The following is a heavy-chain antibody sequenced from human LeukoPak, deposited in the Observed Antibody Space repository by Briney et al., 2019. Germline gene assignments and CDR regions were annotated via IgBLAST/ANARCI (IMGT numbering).Heavy chain of an antibody. CDR2: IHYSGSA. Sequence: SETLSLTCTVSGGSIRSYYWNWIRQPPGKGLEWIGEIHYSGSATYNPSLKSRVTISVDTSKNQFSLKLSSVTAADTAVYYCARDSLNGELDYWGQGTLVTVSS. CDR1: GGSIRSYY. D-gene: IGHD1-1*01. CDR3: ARDSLNGELDY. V-gene: IGHV4-59*12. J-gene: IGHJ4*02.